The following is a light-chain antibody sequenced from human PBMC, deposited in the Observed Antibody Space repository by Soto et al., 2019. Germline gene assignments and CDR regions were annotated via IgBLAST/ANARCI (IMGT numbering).Light chain of an antibody. Sequence: DIPMTQSPSSLSASAGDRVTITCRASQSISTYLNWYQQKPGKAPKLLIYAASSLQSWVPSRFSGSGSGTDFTLTISSLQPEDFATYYFQQSYSTPRTFCQGTKVDIK. CDR2: AAS. CDR1: QSISTY. J-gene: IGKJ1*01. V-gene: IGKV1-39*01. CDR3: QQSYSTPRT.